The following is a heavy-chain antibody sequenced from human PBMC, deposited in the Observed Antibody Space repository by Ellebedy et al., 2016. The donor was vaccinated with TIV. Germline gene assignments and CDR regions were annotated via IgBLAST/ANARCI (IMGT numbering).Heavy chain of an antibody. Sequence: GESLKISCAASGFTVSSNYMSWVRQAPGKGLEWVSVIYSGGSTYYADSVKGRFTISRDNSKNTLYLQMNSLRAEDTAVYYCARDRSLGLGGGNYYYYGMDVWGQGTTVTVSS. V-gene: IGHV3-53*01. D-gene: IGHD3-16*01. CDR1: GFTVSSNY. CDR2: IYSGGST. CDR3: ARDRSLGLGGGNYYYYGMDV. J-gene: IGHJ6*02.